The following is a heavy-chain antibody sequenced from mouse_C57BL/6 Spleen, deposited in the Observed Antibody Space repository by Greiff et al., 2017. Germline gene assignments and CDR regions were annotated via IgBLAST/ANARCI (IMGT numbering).Heavy chain of an antibody. CDR3: ASTGDYDAEAYYFDY. Sequence: QVQLQQSGAELVKPGASVKLSCKASGYTFTSYWMQWVKQRPGQGLEWIGEIDPSDSYTNYNQKFKGKATLTVDTSSSTAYMQLSSLTSEDSAVYYCASTGDYDAEAYYFDYWGQGTTLTVSS. CDR2: IDPSDSYT. D-gene: IGHD2-4*01. CDR1: GYTFTSYW. J-gene: IGHJ2*01. V-gene: IGHV1-50*01.